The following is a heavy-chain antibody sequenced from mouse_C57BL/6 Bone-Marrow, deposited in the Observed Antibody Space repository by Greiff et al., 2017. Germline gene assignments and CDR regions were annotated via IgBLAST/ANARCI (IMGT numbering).Heavy chain of an antibody. CDR1: GYAFTNYL. CDR3: ARWGGRGYFDY. D-gene: IGHD3-3*01. CDR2: INPGSGGT. J-gene: IGHJ2*01. Sequence: QVQLQQSGAELVRPGTSVKVSCKASGYAFTNYLIEWVKQRPGQGLEWIGVINPGSGGTNYNEKFKGKATLTADKSYSAAYMQLSSLTSEDSAVYFCARWGGRGYFDYWGQGTTLTVSS. V-gene: IGHV1-54*01.